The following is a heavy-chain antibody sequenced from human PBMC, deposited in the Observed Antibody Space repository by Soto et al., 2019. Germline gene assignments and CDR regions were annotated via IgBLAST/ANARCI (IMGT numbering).Heavy chain of an antibody. CDR3: ARADKYATDAFDI. CDR2: IYYSGST. J-gene: IGHJ3*02. V-gene: IGHV4-31*03. CDR1: GGSISSGGYY. D-gene: IGHD2-8*01. Sequence: SETLSLTCTVSGGSISSGGYYWSWIRQHPGKGLEWIGYIYYSGSTYYNPSLKSRVTISVDTSKNQFSLKLSSVTAADTAVYYCARADKYATDAFDIWGQGTMVTVSS.